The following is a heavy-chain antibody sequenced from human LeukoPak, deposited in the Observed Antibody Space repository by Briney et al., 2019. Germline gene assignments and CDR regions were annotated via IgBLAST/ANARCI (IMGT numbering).Heavy chain of an antibody. CDR2: LYYSGST. CDR1: GGSISRTTYY. J-gene: IGHJ4*02. Sequence: SETLSLTCTVSGGSISRTTYYWGWIRQPPGKGLEWIGSLYYSGSTYYNPSLKSRVTISVDTSKNQFSLKLRSVTAADTAAHYCARLSVATYYLDYWGQETLVTVSS. CDR3: ARLSVATYYLDY. D-gene: IGHD5-12*01. V-gene: IGHV4-39*01.